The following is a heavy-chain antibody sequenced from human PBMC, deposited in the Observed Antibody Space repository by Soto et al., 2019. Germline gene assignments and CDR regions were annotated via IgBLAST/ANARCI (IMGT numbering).Heavy chain of an antibody. D-gene: IGHD6-13*01. CDR1: GGSISSYY. CDR2: IYYSGST. J-gene: IGHJ1*01. V-gene: IGHV4-59*01. CDR3: ARGAAADLRPEYFQH. Sequence: PSETLSLTCTVSGGSISSYYWSLIRQPPGKGLEWIGYIYYSGSTNYNPSLKSRVTISVDTSKNQFSLKLSSVTAADTAVYYCARGAAADLRPEYFQHWGQGTLVTVSS.